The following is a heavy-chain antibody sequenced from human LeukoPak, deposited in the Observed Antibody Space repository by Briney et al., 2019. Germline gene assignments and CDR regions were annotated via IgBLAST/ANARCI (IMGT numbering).Heavy chain of an antibody. J-gene: IGHJ4*02. V-gene: IGHV3-23*01. CDR2: LSGSGGRT. D-gene: IGHD2-21*02. CDR1: GFTFSSYG. CDR3: AKSLGIVVVTANFDY. Sequence: GGSLRLSCEASGFTFSSYGMTWVRQAPGKGLEWVAALSGSGGRTYYADSVKGRFTISRDNSKNTVYLQMSSLRAEDTATYYCAKSLGIVVVTANFDYWGQGTLVSVSS.